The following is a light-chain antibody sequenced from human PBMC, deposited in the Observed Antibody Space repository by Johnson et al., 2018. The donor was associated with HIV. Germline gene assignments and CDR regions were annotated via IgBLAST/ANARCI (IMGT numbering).Light chain of an antibody. V-gene: IGLV1-51*02. CDR2: ENN. J-gene: IGLJ1*01. CDR3: GTWDTRLSAGHV. CDR1: SSNIGNNY. Sequence: QSVLTQPPSVSAAQGQKVTISCSGSSSNIGNNYVSWYQQLQGTAPKLLIYENNKRPSGIPDRISGSKSGTSATLGITGIQTGDEADYYCGTWDTRLSAGHVFGTGTKVTVL.